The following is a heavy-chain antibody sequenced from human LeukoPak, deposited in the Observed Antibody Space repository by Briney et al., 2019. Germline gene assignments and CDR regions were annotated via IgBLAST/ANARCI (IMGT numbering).Heavy chain of an antibody. CDR3: ARLMVKGALRPVGYMDV. V-gene: IGHV4-34*01. J-gene: IGHJ6*03. CDR1: GGSFSGYY. CDR2: INHSGST. Sequence: SETLSLTCAIYGGSFSGYYWSWIRQPPGKGLEWIGEINHSGSTNYNPSLKSRVTISVDTFKNQFSLKLSSVTAADTAVYYCARLMVKGALRPVGYMDVWGKGTTVTVSS. D-gene: IGHD2-8*01.